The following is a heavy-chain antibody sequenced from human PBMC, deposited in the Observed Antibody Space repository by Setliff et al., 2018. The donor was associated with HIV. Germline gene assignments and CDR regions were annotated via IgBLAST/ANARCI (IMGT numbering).Heavy chain of an antibody. CDR2: INHSGST. V-gene: IGHV4-34*01. CDR1: GGSFSGYY. CDR3: SIAAIDDAFDI. D-gene: IGHD6-13*01. J-gene: IGHJ3*02. Sequence: KPSETLSLTCAVYGGSFSGYYWSWIRQPPGKGLEWIGEINHSGSTNYNPSLKSRVTISVDTSKNQFSLKLSSVTAADTAVYYCSIAAIDDAFDIWGQGTMVTVSS.